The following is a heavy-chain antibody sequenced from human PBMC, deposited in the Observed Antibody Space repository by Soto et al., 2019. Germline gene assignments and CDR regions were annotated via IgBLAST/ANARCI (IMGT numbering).Heavy chain of an antibody. D-gene: IGHD5-12*01. J-gene: IGHJ4*02. CDR2: IIPIFGTA. Sequence: SVKVSCKPSRGTLSSYAISWVRQAPGQGIEWMGGIIPIFGTANYAQKFQGRVTISADASTSTAYMELSSLRSEDTAVYYCASGYSGYDLTYYFDYWGQGTLVTVSS. V-gene: IGHV1-69*13. CDR3: ASGYSGYDLTYYFDY. CDR1: RGTLSSYA.